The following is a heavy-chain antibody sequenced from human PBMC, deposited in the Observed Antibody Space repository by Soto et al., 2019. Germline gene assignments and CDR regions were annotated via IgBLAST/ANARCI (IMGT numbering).Heavy chain of an antibody. CDR2: IYYSGST. Sequence: QVQLQESGAGLVKPSETLSLTCTVSGGSISSYDWCWIRQPPRTGLERNGYIYYSGSTNYKPALKSPPTISVDTSKTQFSLKLSSVTAADTAVDSCAGVTSGYRPHFEYWGQGTLVTVSS. J-gene: IGHJ4*02. CDR3: AGVTSGYRPHFEY. CDR1: GGSISSYD. V-gene: IGHV4-59*01. D-gene: IGHD3-22*01.